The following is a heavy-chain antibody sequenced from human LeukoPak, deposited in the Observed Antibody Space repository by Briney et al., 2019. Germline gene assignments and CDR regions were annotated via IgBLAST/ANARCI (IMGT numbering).Heavy chain of an antibody. CDR3: TKRGRDWGPFDY. CDR1: GFTFSSYG. CDR2: ISYDGSNK. Sequence: GGSLRLSCAASGFTFSSYGMHWVRQAPGKGLEWVAVISYDGSNKYYADSVKGRFTISRDNSKNTLYLQMNSLRAEDTAVYYCTKRGRDWGPFDYWGQGTLVTVSS. V-gene: IGHV3-30*18. J-gene: IGHJ4*02. D-gene: IGHD7-27*01.